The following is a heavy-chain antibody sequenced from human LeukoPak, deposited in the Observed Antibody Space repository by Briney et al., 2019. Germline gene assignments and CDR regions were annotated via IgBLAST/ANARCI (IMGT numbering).Heavy chain of an antibody. D-gene: IGHD6-19*01. V-gene: IGHV1-18*01. Sequence: SVKVSCKASGYTFTSYDINWVRQATGQGLEWMGWISAYNGNTNYAQKLQGRVTMTTDTSTSTAYMELRSLRSDDTAVYYCARTFSSGWYFLDYWGQGTLVTVSS. J-gene: IGHJ4*02. CDR1: GYTFTSYD. CDR3: ARTFSSGWYFLDY. CDR2: ISAYNGNT.